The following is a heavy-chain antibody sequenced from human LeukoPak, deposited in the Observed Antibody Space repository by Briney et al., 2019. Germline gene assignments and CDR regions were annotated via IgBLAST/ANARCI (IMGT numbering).Heavy chain of an antibody. Sequence: PGGSLRLSCAASGFTFSSYGMHWVRQAPGKGLEWVAFIRYDGSNKYYADSVKGRFTISRDNSKNTLYLQMNILRAEDTAVYYCAKGPGGPHGGAARIDYWGQGTLVTVSS. V-gene: IGHV3-30*02. CDR2: IRYDGSNK. CDR3: AKGPGGPHGGAARIDY. D-gene: IGHD6-6*01. CDR1: GFTFSSYG. J-gene: IGHJ4*02.